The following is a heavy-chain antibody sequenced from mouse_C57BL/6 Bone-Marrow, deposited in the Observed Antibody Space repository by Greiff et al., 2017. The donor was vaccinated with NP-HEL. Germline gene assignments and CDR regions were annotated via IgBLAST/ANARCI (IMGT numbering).Heavy chain of an antibody. CDR1: GYTFTSYG. Sequence: QVQLQQSGAELARPGASVKLSCKASGYTFTSYGISWVKQRPGQGLEWIGEIYPRSGNTYYTEKFKGKATLTADKSSSTAYMELRSLTSEDSAVYFCARGGTTVGYYFDYWGQGTTLTVSS. CDR2: IYPRSGNT. V-gene: IGHV1-81*01. CDR3: ARGGTTVGYYFDY. J-gene: IGHJ2*01. D-gene: IGHD1-1*01.